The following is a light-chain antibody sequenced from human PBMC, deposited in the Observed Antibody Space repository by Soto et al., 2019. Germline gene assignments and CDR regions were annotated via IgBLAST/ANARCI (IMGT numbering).Light chain of an antibody. J-gene: IGKJ2*01. Sequence: DIQMTQSPSSLSASGGDRVTITCRANQSISSYLNWYQQKPGKAPKLLIYAASTLQRVVSSRFSGSGSGTDFTLTIRSLQLDDFATYYCQQSYRTPYPFGQGTKVDIK. CDR2: AAS. V-gene: IGKV1-39*01. CDR1: QSISSY. CDR3: QQSYRTPYP.